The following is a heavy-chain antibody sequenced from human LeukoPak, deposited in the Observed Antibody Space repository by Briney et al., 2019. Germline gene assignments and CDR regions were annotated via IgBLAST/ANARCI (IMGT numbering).Heavy chain of an antibody. CDR3: ARIRSSSESLDY. CDR1: GGSISSGDYY. V-gene: IGHV4-30-4*01. CDR2: IYYSGSA. Sequence: PSETLSLTCTVSGGSISSGDYYWSWIRQPPGKGLEWIGYIYYSGSAYYNPSLKSRVTISVDTSKNQFSLKLSSVTAADTAVYYRARIRSSSESLDYWGQGTLVTVSS. J-gene: IGHJ4*02. D-gene: IGHD3-10*01.